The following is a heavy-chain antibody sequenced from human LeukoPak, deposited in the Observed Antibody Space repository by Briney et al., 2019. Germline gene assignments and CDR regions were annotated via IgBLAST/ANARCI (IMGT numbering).Heavy chain of an antibody. V-gene: IGHV3-74*01. D-gene: IGHD1-26*01. CDR2: IKSDGSST. Sequence: PGGSLRLSCAASGFTFSSYWMHWVRQGPGKGLVWVSRIKSDGSSTDYADSVKGRFTISRDNAKNTLYLQMNSLRAEDTAVYCCTRGRLVGAQGVFWFDPWGQGTLVTVSS. J-gene: IGHJ5*02. CDR1: GFTFSSYW. CDR3: TRGRLVGAQGVFWFDP.